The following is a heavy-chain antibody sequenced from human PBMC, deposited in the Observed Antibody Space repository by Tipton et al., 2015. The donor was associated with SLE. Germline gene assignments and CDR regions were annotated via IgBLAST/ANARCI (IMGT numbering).Heavy chain of an antibody. CDR2: IYTSAST. V-gene: IGHV4-4*07. J-gene: IGHJ4*02. D-gene: IGHD4-23*01. Sequence: TLSLTCTVSGGSISGYYWSWVRQPAGKGLEWIGRIYTSASTIYNPSLKSRVTISVDTSKNQFSLTLSSVTAADTAVYYCGRGRTDAWELVGYWGQGTLVTVSS. CDR3: GRGRTDAWELVGY. CDR1: GGSISGYY.